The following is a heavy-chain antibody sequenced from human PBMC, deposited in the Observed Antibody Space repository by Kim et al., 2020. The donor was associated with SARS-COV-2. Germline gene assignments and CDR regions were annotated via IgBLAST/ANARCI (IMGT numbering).Heavy chain of an antibody. V-gene: IGHV3-48*02. CDR3: ARAPSGFGAGGGMDV. J-gene: IGHJ6*02. Sequence: ASVKGRFTISTDNGKNSLYLQMNSLGDEDTAVYYCARAPSGFGAGGGMDVWGQGTTVTVSS. D-gene: IGHD3-10*01.